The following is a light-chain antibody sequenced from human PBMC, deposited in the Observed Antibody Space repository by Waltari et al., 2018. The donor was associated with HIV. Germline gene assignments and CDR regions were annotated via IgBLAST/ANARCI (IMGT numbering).Light chain of an antibody. Sequence: QSALTQPASVSGSPGQSITISCTGTSSDVGNYNYVSWFQHHPDTAPKLIIFDVNKRPSGFSSRFSGSKSGKTASLIISGLQPEDEADYFCTSYTSGATWVFGGGTRVTVL. CDR3: TSYTSGATWV. J-gene: IGLJ3*02. CDR2: DVN. CDR1: SSDVGNYNY. V-gene: IGLV2-14*02.